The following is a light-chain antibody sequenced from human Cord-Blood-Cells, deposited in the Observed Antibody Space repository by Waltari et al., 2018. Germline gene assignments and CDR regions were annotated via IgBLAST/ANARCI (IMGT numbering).Light chain of an antibody. Sequence: EIVMTQSPATLSVSPGERATLSCRASQSVSSNLAWYQQKPGQAPRLLIYGASTRATGIPARFSGSGSGTEFTLTISSLQSEEFAVYYCQQYNNWLPYTVGQGTKLEIK. CDR1: QSVSSN. CDR2: GAS. J-gene: IGKJ2*01. V-gene: IGKV3-15*01. CDR3: QQYNNWLPYT.